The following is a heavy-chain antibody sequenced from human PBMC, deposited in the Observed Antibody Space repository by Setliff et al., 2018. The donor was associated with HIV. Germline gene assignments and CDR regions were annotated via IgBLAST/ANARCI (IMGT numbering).Heavy chain of an antibody. D-gene: IGHD3-10*01. CDR2: ISSSSSTI. CDR3: ASTMVRGVIIDFDY. Sequence: AGGSLRLSCAASGFTFSSYSMNWVRQAPGKGLEWVSYISSSSSTIYYADSVKGRFTISRDNAKNSLYLQMNSLRAEDTAVYYCASTMVRGVIIDFDYWGQGTLVTVSS. CDR1: GFTFSSYS. J-gene: IGHJ4*02. V-gene: IGHV3-48*01.